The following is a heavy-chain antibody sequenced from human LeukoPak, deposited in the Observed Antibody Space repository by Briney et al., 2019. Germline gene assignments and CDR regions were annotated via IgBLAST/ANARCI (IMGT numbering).Heavy chain of an antibody. D-gene: IGHD4-17*01. CDR1: GFTFSSYW. Sequence: PGGSLRLSCAASGFTFSSYWMSWVRQAPGKGLEWVANIKQDGSEKYYVDSVKGQFIISRDNTKNSLYLQMNSLRAEDTAVYYCASHGDYLPDYFDYWGQGTLVTVSS. CDR3: ASHGDYLPDYFDY. CDR2: IKQDGSEK. J-gene: IGHJ4*02. V-gene: IGHV3-7*01.